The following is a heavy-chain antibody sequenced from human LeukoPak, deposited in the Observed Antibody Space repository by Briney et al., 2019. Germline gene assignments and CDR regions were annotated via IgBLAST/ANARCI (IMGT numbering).Heavy chain of an antibody. CDR1: GFAFSNYG. CDR3: AKDGNWARFEN. Sequence: GGSLRLSCAASGFAFSNYGMNWVRQAPGKGLEWVSGITGSGGTTYYADSVKGRFTISRDNSKNTLYLQMNSPRAEDTAAYYCAKDGNWARFENWGEGTLVTVSS. J-gene: IGHJ4*02. CDR2: ITGSGGTT. D-gene: IGHD7-27*01. V-gene: IGHV3-23*01.